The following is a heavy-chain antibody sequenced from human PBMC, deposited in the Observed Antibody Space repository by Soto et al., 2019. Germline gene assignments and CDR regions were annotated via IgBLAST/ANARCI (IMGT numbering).Heavy chain of an antibody. D-gene: IGHD5-12*01. CDR2: INPSGVKT. J-gene: IGHJ4*02. Sequence: QVQLVQSGAELRKPGASVKVSCKASGYTFSSYYVHWVRQAPGQGLEWMGLINPSGVKTTYAQKFQGRVTMTRHTATTTVYMELSGLRSEDTAVYYCARAGTGHNSGWTSELGYWGQGTLVTVSS. CDR3: ARAGTGHNSGWTSELGY. CDR1: GYTFSSYY. V-gene: IGHV1-46*01.